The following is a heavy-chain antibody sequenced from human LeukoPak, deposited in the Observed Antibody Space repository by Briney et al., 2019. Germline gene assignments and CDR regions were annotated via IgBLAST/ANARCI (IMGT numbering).Heavy chain of an antibody. J-gene: IGHJ5*02. CDR1: GFTFSSYS. CDR2: ISSSSSYI. D-gene: IGHD2-15*01. CDR3: ARDLEYCSGGSCYDWFDP. V-gene: IGHV3-21*01. Sequence: GGSLRLSCAASGFTFSSYSMNWVRQAPGKGLEWVSSISSSSSYIYYADSVKGRFTISRDNAKNSLYLRMNSLRAEDTAVYYCARDLEYCSGGSCYDWFDPWGQGTLVTVSS.